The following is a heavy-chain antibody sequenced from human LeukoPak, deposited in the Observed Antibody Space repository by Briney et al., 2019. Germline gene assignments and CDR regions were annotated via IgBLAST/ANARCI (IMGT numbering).Heavy chain of an antibody. CDR2: GDGDGSHS. CDR1: GFTLGNYW. D-gene: IGHD4-17*01. Sequence: PGGSLRLSCAASGFTLGNYWMHWVRQAPGKGIVWVSRGDGDGSHSTYADSVKGRFTISRDNRKNTLYLQMNSLTGEDTAVYYCAYSDHFDNWGQGTLVTVSS. J-gene: IGHJ4*02. CDR3: AYSDHFDN. V-gene: IGHV3-74*03.